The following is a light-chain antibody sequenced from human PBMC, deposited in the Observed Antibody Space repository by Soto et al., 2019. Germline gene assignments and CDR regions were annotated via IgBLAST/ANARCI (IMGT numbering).Light chain of an antibody. J-gene: IGKJ4*01. CDR2: DAS. CDR1: ENINTY. CDR3: QHRNNWPFT. Sequence: VVLTQSPATLSVSPGERATLSCRASENINTYLAWYQQKPGQAPKLLIYDASNRATGIPARFSASGSGTDFTLTISSLEPEDFAVYYCQHRNNWPFTFGGGTKVEIK. V-gene: IGKV3-11*01.